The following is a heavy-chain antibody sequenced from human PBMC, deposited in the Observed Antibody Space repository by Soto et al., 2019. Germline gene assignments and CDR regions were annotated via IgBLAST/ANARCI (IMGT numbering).Heavy chain of an antibody. CDR3: ARCKQKVIHCAMDV. D-gene: IGHD2-21*01. J-gene: IGHJ6*02. CDR1: GFIFSAYG. CDR2: INYDGSSK. Sequence: QVNLVESGGGAVQAGRSLRVSCATSGFIFSAYGMHWVRQAPGKGLEWVAFINYDGSSKFYGDSVKSRFTVSRDNSKNTLFLQLNSLRGEDTATYYCARCKQKVIHCAMDVWGQGATVTVTS. V-gene: IGHV3-33*01.